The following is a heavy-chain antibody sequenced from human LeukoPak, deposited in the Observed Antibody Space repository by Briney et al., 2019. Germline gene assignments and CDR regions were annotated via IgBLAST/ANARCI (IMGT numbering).Heavy chain of an antibody. Sequence: SQTLSLTCAISGDSVSSNSAAWNWIRQSPSRGLEWLGRTYYRSKWYNDYVVSVKSRININPDTSKNQFSLKLSSVTAADTAVYYCARGRDYDFWSVPPYGMDVWGQGTTVTVSS. V-gene: IGHV6-1*01. CDR1: GDSVSSNSAA. CDR3: ARGRDYDFWSVPPYGMDV. J-gene: IGHJ6*02. CDR2: TYYRSKWYN. D-gene: IGHD3-3*01.